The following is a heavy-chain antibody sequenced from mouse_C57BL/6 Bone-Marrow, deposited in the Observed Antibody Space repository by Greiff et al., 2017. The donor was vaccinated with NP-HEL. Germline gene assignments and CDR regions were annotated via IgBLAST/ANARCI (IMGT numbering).Heavy chain of an antibody. D-gene: IGHD1-1*01. CDR1: GYTFTDYY. J-gene: IGHJ2*01. CDR3: ARAYYGSTFDY. Sequence: VQLQQSGAELVRPGASVKLSCKASGYTFTDYYINWVKQRPGQGLEWIARIYTGSGNTYYTEKFKGKATLTAEKSSSTAYMQLSSLTSEDSAVYFCARAYYGSTFDYGGQGTTLTVSS. V-gene: IGHV1-76*01. CDR2: IYTGSGNT.